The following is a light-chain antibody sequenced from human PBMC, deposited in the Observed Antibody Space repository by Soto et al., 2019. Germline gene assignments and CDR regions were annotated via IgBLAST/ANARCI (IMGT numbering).Light chain of an antibody. CDR2: EVN. Sequence: SVLTQPASVSGSPGQSITISCTGTSSDVGGYDYVSWYQLHPGKAPKLMVFEVNNRPSGVSYRFSGSKSGNTASLTISGLQAEDEADYYCSSYTSSSPYVFGTGTKVTVL. CDR3: SSYTSSSPYV. CDR1: SSDVGGYDY. V-gene: IGLV2-14*01. J-gene: IGLJ1*01.